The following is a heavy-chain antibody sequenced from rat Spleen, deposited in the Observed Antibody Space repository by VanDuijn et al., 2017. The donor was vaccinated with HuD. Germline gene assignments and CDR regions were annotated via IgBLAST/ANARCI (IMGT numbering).Heavy chain of an antibody. Sequence: EVQLVESGGGLVQPGRSMKLSCAASGFTFSNYGMAWVRQAPKKGLEWVAYISYDGGSTYFRDSVKGRFTVSRDNAESTLYLQMDSLRSEDTATYYCARRNNNYDFDYWGQGVMVTVSS. J-gene: IGHJ2*01. CDR1: GFTFSNYG. CDR2: ISYDGGST. D-gene: IGHD1-10*01. CDR3: ARRNNNYDFDY. V-gene: IGHV5-25*01.